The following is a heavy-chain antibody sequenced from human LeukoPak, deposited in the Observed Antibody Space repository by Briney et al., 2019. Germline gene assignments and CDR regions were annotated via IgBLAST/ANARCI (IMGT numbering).Heavy chain of an antibody. V-gene: IGHV4-59*01. D-gene: IGHD2-2*01. CDR1: GGSPSSYF. CDR3: ARVICSSPSCYPDY. Sequence: SETLSLTCIVSGGSPSSYFWSWMRQPPGKGLEWVGHIYYSRSTNYNPPLKCRATLPFDASKNQFSLKLSSVTAADTAVYYCARVICSSPSCYPDYWDQGPLHTVSS. CDR2: IYYSRST. J-gene: IGHJ4*02.